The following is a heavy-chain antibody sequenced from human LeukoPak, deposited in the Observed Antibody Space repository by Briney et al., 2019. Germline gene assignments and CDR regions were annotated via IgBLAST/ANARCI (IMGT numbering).Heavy chain of an antibody. V-gene: IGHV4-61*02. Sequence: SQTLSLTCTVSGGSISSGSYYWSWIRQPAGKGLELIWRIYTSGSTNYNPSLKSRVTISVDTSKNQFSLKLSSVTAADSAVYYCARQSYWGVVDYWGQGTLVTVSS. CDR3: ARQSYWGVVDY. CDR2: IYTSGST. D-gene: IGHD1-26*01. CDR1: GGSISSGSYY. J-gene: IGHJ4*02.